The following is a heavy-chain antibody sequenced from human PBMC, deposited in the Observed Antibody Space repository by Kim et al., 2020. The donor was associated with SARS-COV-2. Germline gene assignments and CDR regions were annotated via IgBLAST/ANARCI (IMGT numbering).Heavy chain of an antibody. CDR2: ISSTGSTI. V-gene: IGHV3-48*03. D-gene: IGHD6-19*01. CDR3: VRRSGWWGGFDY. J-gene: IGHJ4*02. CDR1: GFTFSSYE. Sequence: GGSLRLSCAASGFTFSSYEMNWVRQAPGKGLEWISYISSTGSTIYYADSVKGRFTISRDNTKHSLCLQMNSLRAEDTAVYYCVRRSGWWGGFDYWGQGTL.